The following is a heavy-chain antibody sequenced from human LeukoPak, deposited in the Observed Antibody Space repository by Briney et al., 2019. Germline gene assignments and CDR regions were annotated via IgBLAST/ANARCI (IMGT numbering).Heavy chain of an antibody. D-gene: IGHD6-13*01. CDR3: AKERGQQLFYYYYGMDV. V-gene: IGHV3-30*04. Sequence: PGVSLRLSCAASGFTFSSYAMHWVRQAPGKGLEWVAVISYDGSNKYYADSVKGRFTISRDNSKNTLYLQMNSLRAEDTAVYYCAKERGQQLFYYYYGMDVWGQGTTVTVSS. CDR1: GFTFSSYA. J-gene: IGHJ6*02. CDR2: ISYDGSNK.